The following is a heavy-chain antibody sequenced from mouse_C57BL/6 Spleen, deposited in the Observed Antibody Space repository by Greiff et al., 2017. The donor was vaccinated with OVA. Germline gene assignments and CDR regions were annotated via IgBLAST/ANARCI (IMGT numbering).Heavy chain of an antibody. Sequence: VQLQQSGPELVKPGASVKISCKASGYTFTDYYMNWVKQSHGKSLEWIGDINPNNGGTSYNQKFKGKATLTVDKSSSTAYMELRSLTSEDSAVYYCARSRGSSYLDYWGQGTTLTVSS. D-gene: IGHD1-1*01. CDR1: GYTFTDYY. CDR3: ARSRGSSYLDY. V-gene: IGHV1-26*01. J-gene: IGHJ2*01. CDR2: INPNNGGT.